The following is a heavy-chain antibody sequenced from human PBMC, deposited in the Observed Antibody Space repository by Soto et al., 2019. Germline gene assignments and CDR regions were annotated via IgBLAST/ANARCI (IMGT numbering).Heavy chain of an antibody. CDR3: ARGVRNWNDFDY. Sequence: EASVKVSCKASGYTLPSFDINWVRQATGQGIEWMGWMNPNSGKTGYAQKFQGRVTMTRNTSISTAYMELSSLRSEDTAVYYCARGVRNWNDFDYWGQGTLVTVS. J-gene: IGHJ4*02. CDR2: MNPNSGKT. CDR1: GYTLPSFD. V-gene: IGHV1-8*01. D-gene: IGHD1-20*01.